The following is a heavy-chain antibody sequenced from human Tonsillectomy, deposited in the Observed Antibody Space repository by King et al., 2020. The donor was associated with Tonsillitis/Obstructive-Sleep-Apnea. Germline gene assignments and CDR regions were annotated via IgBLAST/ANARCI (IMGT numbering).Heavy chain of an antibody. J-gene: IGHJ4*02. D-gene: IGHD3-10*01. V-gene: IGHV3-11*06. CDR2: ISRRSSYI. CDR1: GFTFSDYY. CDR3: AKIPGSGSYYPFDY. Sequence: HVQLVESGGGLVKPGGSLRLSCAASGFTFSDYYMSWIRQGPGKGLEWVSYISRRSSYINYADSVKGRFTISRDNAKNSLYLQMNSLRAEDTAVYYCAKIPGSGSYYPFDYWGQGTLVSVSS.